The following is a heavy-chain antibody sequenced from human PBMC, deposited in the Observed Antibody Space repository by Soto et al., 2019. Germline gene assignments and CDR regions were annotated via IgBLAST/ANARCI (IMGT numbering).Heavy chain of an antibody. Sequence: GGSLRLSCAASGFTFSSYEMNWVRQAPGKGLEWVSYISSSGSTIYYADSVKGRFTISRDNAKNSLYLQMNSLRAEDTAVYYCARDNLTDGGNYYYYGMDVWGQGTTVTVSS. CDR2: ISSSGSTI. D-gene: IGHD2-15*01. CDR1: GFTFSSYE. V-gene: IGHV3-48*03. J-gene: IGHJ6*02. CDR3: ARDNLTDGGNYYYYGMDV.